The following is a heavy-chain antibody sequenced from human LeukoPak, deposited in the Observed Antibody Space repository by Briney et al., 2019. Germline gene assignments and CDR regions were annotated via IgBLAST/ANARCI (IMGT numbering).Heavy chain of an antibody. CDR3: AKAGSYSPPYYFDY. J-gene: IGHJ4*02. Sequence: QSGGSLRLSCAASGFTFDNYAMHWVRQAPGKGLEWVSGISWNSGSMIYADSVKGRFTISRDNAKNSLYLQMNSLRPEDTALYYCAKAGSYSPPYYFDYWGQGTLVTVSS. D-gene: IGHD1-26*01. CDR1: GFTFDNYA. CDR2: ISWNSGSM. V-gene: IGHV3-9*01.